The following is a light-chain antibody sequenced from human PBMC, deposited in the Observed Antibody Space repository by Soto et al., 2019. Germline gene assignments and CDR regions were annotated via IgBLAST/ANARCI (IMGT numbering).Light chain of an antibody. Sequence: DIQMTQSPSTLRASVGDRVTLACRASQSISTGLAWYQQKPRKAPNLLIYKASYLASGVPSRFSGGGSGTEFTLTISSLQPDDFATYYCQQYSSYWTFGQGTKVEIK. V-gene: IGKV1-5*03. J-gene: IGKJ1*01. CDR3: QQYSSYWT. CDR2: KAS. CDR1: QSISTG.